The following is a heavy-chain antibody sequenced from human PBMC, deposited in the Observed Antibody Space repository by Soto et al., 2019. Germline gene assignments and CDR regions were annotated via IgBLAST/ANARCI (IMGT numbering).Heavy chain of an antibody. CDR3: AKNYQFDS. J-gene: IGHJ4*02. D-gene: IGHD2-2*01. CDR2: INTAEGGT. Sequence: EVQLLESGGGLVQTGGSLRLFCTAYGFTFTGYAMSWVRQAPGKGPEWVSSINTAEGGTNYAESVKGRFTISRDNSKNTLYLQMDSLRAEDTAMYYCAKNYQFDSWGQGTLVIVSS. V-gene: IGHV3-23*01. CDR1: GFTFTGYA.